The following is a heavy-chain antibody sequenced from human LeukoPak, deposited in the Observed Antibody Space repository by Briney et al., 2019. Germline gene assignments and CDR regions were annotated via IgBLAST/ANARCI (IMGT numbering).Heavy chain of an antibody. CDR2: INPNSGGT. CDR3: AKDWKNLLRFLEWSQFDY. Sequence: ASVKVSCKASGYIFTDYYMHWVRQAPGQELGWMGRINPNSGGTNYAQKFQGRVTMTRDTSISTAYTELSSLRSEDTAVYYCAKDWKNLLRFLEWSQFDYWGQGTLVTVSS. D-gene: IGHD3-3*01. V-gene: IGHV1/OR15-1*02. CDR1: GYIFTDYY. J-gene: IGHJ4*02.